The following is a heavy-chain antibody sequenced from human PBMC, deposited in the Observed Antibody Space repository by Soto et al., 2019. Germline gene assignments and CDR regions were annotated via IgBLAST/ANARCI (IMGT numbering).Heavy chain of an antibody. D-gene: IGHD5-12*01. CDR2: INAGSGNT. J-gene: IGHJ4*02. V-gene: IGHV1-3*01. Sequence: EASVKVSCKASGYTFTSYAMHWVRQAPGQRLEWMGWINAGSGNTKYSQKFQGRVTITRDTSASTAYMELSSLRSEDTAVYYCARGGYSGYADFDYWGQGTLVTVSS. CDR1: GYTFTSYA. CDR3: ARGGYSGYADFDY.